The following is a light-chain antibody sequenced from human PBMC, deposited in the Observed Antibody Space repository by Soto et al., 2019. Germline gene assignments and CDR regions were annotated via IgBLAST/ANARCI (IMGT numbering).Light chain of an antibody. J-gene: IGKJ1*01. CDR1: QAISSY. CDR2: AAS. CDR3: QQLNSYPWT. V-gene: IGKV1-9*01. Sequence: DIQLTQSPSFLSASVADRVTITCRASQAISSYLAWFQQRPGKAPKVLLYAASTLQSGVPSMFSGSASGTEITLTISSLQPEDFATYFCQQLNSYPWTFGQGTKVEIK.